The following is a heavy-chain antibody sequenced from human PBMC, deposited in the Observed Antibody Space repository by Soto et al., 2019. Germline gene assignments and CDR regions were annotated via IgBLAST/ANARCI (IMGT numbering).Heavy chain of an antibody. CDR3: ARADIQLWFLYFDY. CDR1: GYTFTSYA. Sequence: ASVKVSCKASGYTFTSYAMHWVRQAPGQRLEWMGWINAGNGNTKYSQKFQGRVTITRDTSASTAYVELSSLRSEDTAVYYCARADIQLWFLYFDYWGQGTLVTVSS. J-gene: IGHJ4*02. D-gene: IGHD5-18*01. CDR2: INAGNGNT. V-gene: IGHV1-3*01.